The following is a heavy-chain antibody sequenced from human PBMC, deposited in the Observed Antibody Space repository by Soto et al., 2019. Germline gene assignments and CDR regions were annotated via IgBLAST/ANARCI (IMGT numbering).Heavy chain of an antibody. Sequence: NPGGSLRLSCAASGFTFSDYYMSWIRQAPGKGLEWLSYINSGGSAIYYADSVKGRFTISRDNAKNSLYLQMNSLRAEDTAVYYCARRRDYFDYWGQGTLVTVSS. CDR1: GFTFSDYY. V-gene: IGHV3-11*01. CDR2: INSGGSAI. J-gene: IGHJ4*02. CDR3: ARRRDYFDY.